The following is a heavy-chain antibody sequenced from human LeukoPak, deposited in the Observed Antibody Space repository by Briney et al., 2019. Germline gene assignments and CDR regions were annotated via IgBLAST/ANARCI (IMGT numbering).Heavy chain of an antibody. CDR3: ARRSDYCSSTSCSNYYYYGLDV. J-gene: IGHJ6*02. D-gene: IGHD2-2*01. V-gene: IGHV1-2*02. Sequence: ASVKVSCKASGYTFTGYYMHWVRQAPGQGLEWMGWINPNSGVTVYAQTFQGRVTLTRDTSISTAYMDLGRLRSDDTAVYYCARRSDYCSSTSCSNYYYYGLDVWGQGTTVTVSS. CDR2: INPNSGVT. CDR1: GYTFTGYY.